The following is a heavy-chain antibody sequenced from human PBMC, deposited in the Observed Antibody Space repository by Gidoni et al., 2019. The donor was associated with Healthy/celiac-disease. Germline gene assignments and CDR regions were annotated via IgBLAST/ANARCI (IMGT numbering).Heavy chain of an antibody. CDR1: GFPFSSYG. J-gene: IGHJ4*02. CDR3: AKDDPIVGATGWVY. V-gene: IGHV3-30*18. D-gene: IGHD1-26*01. CDR2: ISYDGSNK. Sequence: QVQLVESGGGVVQPGRSLRLSCAASGFPFSSYGMHWVRQAPGKGLGWVAVISYDGSNKYYADSVKGRFTISRDNSKNTLYLQMNSLRAEDTAVYYCAKDDPIVGATGWVYWGQGTLVTVSS.